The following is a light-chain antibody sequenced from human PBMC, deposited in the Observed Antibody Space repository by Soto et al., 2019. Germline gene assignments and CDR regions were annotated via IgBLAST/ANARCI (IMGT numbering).Light chain of an antibody. CDR1: QTVSSGY. CDR3: QQDYDLPIT. J-gene: IGKJ5*01. Sequence: EIVMTQSPATLSLSPGEIATLSCRASQTVSSGYLSWYQQKPGPAPRLLIYGASTSAAGIPTRFSGSGSGPHFTLTISSLQPEDFAVYYCQQDYDLPITFGQGTRLEIK. CDR2: GAS. V-gene: IGKV3D-7*01.